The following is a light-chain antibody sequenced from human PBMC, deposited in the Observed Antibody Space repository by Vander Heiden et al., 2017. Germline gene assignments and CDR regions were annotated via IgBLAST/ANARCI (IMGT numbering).Light chain of an antibody. J-gene: IGKJ3*01. CDR3: QHYYSSPFT. CDR2: WAS. Sequence: DIVMTQSPDSLAVSLGERATINCKSSQSVLYSSNNKNYLALYQQKPGQPPKLLISWASTRESGVPDRFSGSGSGTDFTLTISSLQAEDVAVYYCQHYYSSPFTFGPGTKVDIK. V-gene: IGKV4-1*01. CDR1: QSVLYSSNNKNY.